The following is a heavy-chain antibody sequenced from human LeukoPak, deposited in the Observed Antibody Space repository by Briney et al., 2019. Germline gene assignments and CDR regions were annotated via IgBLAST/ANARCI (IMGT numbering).Heavy chain of an antibody. D-gene: IGHD6-13*01. V-gene: IGHV3-21*01. CDR2: ITSSGTYI. CDR1: GFTFSDYS. J-gene: IGHJ4*02. CDR3: ARDTRTYSSSWGPDY. Sequence: GGSLRLSCAASGFTFSDYSMNWVRQAPGKGLEWVSSITSSGTYIYYADSVKGRFTISRDNAKNSLYLQMNSLRAEDTAVYYCARDTRTYSSSWGPDYWGQGTLVTVSS.